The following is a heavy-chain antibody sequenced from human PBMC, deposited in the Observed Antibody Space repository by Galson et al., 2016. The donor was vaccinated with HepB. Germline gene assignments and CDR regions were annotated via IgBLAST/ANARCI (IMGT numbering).Heavy chain of an antibody. D-gene: IGHD4-23*01. CDR2: VYHTGST. Sequence: SETLSLTCAVSGDSINNRNWWSWVRQAPGKGLQWIGEVYHTGSTNYDPSLRSRVRISGDKSKNEISLNLTSVTAADTAVYYCARVPGKVSTRPPYHFYYYAMDVWGPGTTVVVSS. CDR3: ARVPGKVSTRPPYHFYYYAMDV. V-gene: IGHV4-4*02. J-gene: IGHJ6*02. CDR1: GDSINNRNW.